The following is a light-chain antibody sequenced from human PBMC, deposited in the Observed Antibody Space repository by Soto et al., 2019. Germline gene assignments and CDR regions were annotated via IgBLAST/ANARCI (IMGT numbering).Light chain of an antibody. CDR2: EVS. J-gene: IGLJ2*01. CDR1: SSDVGGYNY. CDR3: SSYTDSTTLGV. Sequence: QSALTQPASVSGSRGQSITISCTGTSSDVGGYNYVSWYQQPPGKAPKLMIYEVSNRPSGVSSRFSGSKSGNTASLTISGLQAEDEADYYCSSYTDSTTLGVFGGGTKLTVL. V-gene: IGLV2-14*01.